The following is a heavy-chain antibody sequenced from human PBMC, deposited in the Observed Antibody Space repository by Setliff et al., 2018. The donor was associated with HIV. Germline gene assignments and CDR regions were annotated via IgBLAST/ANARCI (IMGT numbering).Heavy chain of an antibody. CDR3: ASHQIAFNGFFDY. V-gene: IGHV4-34*01. Sequence: PSETLSLTCAVYGGSFSGYYWSWIRQPPGKGLEWIGEINHSGSTNYNMSLWSRVTISLNASRNQFSLKLHSVTAADTSVYYCASHQIAFNGFFDYWGQGTLVTVSS. J-gene: IGHJ4*02. CDR1: GGSFSGYY. D-gene: IGHD3-3*02. CDR2: INHSGST.